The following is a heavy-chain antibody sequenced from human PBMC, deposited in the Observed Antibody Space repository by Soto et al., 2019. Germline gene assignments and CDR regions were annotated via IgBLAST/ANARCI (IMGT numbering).Heavy chain of an antibody. CDR2: VFPGDSET. CDR3: ARRPLPGAQWREAFDI. CDR1: GYTFTNYW. J-gene: IGHJ3*02. D-gene: IGHD6-19*01. V-gene: IGHV5-51*01. Sequence: GESLKISCQASGYTFTNYWVAWVRQMPGKGLEWMGIVFPGDSETRYSPSFQGQVTFSADQSTSTAFLQWNSLRASDTAVYYCARRPLPGAQWREAFDIWGQGTMVTVSS.